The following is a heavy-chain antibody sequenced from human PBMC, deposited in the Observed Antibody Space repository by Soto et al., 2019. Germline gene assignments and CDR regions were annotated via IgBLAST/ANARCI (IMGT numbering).Heavy chain of an antibody. D-gene: IGHD3-3*01. V-gene: IGHV3-74*01. CDR2: INSDGSST. Sequence: EVQLVESGGGLVQPGGSLRLSCAASGFTFSSYWMHWVRQAPGKGLVWVSRINSDGSSTSYADSVKGRFTISRDNAKNTLYLQMNSLRAEDTAVYYCARARFYDFWSGNYYYYGIDVWGQGTTVTVSS. CDR3: ARARFYDFWSGNYYYYGIDV. J-gene: IGHJ6*02. CDR1: GFTFSSYW.